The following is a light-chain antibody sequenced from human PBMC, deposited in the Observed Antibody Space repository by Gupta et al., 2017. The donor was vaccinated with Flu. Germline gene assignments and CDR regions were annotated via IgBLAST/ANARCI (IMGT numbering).Light chain of an antibody. CDR2: NDN. Sequence: SYVLTQPTSVSGAPGQTAPFTCGGNNIGSKRVHWYRQRPGQAPVLVVYNDNDRPSGIPERFSGSNSGTTATLTISRVEAGDEADYYCQVWDSSSDHQVFGGGTKLTVL. J-gene: IGLJ3*02. CDR3: QVWDSSSDHQV. V-gene: IGLV3-21*02. CDR1: NIGSKR.